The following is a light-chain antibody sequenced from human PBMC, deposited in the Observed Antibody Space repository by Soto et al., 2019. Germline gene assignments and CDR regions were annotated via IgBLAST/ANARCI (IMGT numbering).Light chain of an antibody. V-gene: IGKV3-15*01. J-gene: IGKJ2*01. CDR1: QSVSST. Sequence: EIVMTQSPATLSVSPGERVTLSCRASQSVSSTLAWYQQKPGQAPRLLIYSASARVTGIPARFSGSGSGTEFTLTISSLQSEDFAVYYCQQYNSWPQTFGQGTKLEIK. CDR2: SAS. CDR3: QQYNSWPQT.